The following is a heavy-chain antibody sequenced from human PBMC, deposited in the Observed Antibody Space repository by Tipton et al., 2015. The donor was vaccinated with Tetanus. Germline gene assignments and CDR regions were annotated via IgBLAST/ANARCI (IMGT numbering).Heavy chain of an antibody. CDR3: ARVNVQSDGFNMGF. CDR2: IKLDGSET. Sequence: SLRLSCAASGFTFSAYWMSWVRQAPGKGLDWVANIKLDGSETYYVDSVKGRFTISRDNAQNSLFLQMNSLRAEDTAVYYCARVNVQSDGFNMGFWGQGTLVTVSS. D-gene: IGHD5-24*01. CDR1: GFTFSAYW. V-gene: IGHV3-7*03. J-gene: IGHJ4*02.